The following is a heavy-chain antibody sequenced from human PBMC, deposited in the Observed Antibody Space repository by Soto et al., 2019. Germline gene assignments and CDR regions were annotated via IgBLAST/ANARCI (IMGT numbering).Heavy chain of an antibody. CDR1: GGSISSYY. J-gene: IGHJ5*02. CDR3: AGVPYYDILTGYYTDNWFDP. D-gene: IGHD3-9*01. CDR2: IYYSGST. Sequence: SEILSLTCTVSGGSISSYYWSWIRQPPGKGLEWIGYIYYSGSTNYNPSLKSRVTISVDTSKNQFSLKLSSVTAADTAVYYCAGVPYYDILTGYYTDNWFDPWGQGTLVTVSS. V-gene: IGHV4-59*01.